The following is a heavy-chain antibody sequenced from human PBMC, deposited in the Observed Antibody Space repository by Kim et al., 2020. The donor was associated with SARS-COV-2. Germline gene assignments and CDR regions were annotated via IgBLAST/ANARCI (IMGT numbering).Heavy chain of an antibody. CDR3: AKVAAPGNRYYGMDV. Sequence: GGSLRLSCAASGFTFSGSTVHWVRQASGKGLEWVGLIRDRPNSYATAYAASVRGRFTVSRDDSKNTAYLQMNSLKTADTAMYYCAKVAAPGNRYYGMDVWGQGTTVTVSS. J-gene: IGHJ6*02. CDR2: IRDRPNSYAT. CDR1: GFTFSGST. V-gene: IGHV3-73*01. D-gene: IGHD6-13*01.